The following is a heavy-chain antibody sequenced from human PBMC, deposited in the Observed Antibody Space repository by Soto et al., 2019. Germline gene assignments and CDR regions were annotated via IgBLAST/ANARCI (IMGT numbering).Heavy chain of an antibody. CDR1: GYTFTSDA. Sequence: QVQLVQSGAEVKKPGASVKVSCKASGYTFTSDAMHWVRQAPGQRLEWMGWINAGNGNTKYSQKFQGRVTITRDTSASTAYMELSSLRSEDTAVYYCARGVAGPLHWFDPWGQGTLVTVSS. J-gene: IGHJ5*02. V-gene: IGHV1-3*01. CDR3: ARGVAGPLHWFDP. CDR2: INAGNGNT. D-gene: IGHD6-19*01.